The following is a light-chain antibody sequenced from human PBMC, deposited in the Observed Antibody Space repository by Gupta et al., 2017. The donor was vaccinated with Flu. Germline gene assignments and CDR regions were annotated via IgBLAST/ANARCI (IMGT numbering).Light chain of an antibody. Sequence: QSALTQPPSVSGSPRQSVALSCTGTSSDVGAYNYVSWYQQHPGKAPKLIIYDVTKRPSGVPDRFTGSKSGNTASLTISGLQPEDEADYHCCSFGAASFFGGGTKLTVL. CDR2: DVT. CDR3: CSFGAASF. V-gene: IGLV2-11*01. CDR1: SSDVGAYNY. J-gene: IGLJ2*01.